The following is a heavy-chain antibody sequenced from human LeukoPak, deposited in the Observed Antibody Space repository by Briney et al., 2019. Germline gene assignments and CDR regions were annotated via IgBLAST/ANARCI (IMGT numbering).Heavy chain of an antibody. Sequence: ASVKVSGKASVNTFTGYYMHWVRQAPGQGLEWMGWINPNRGGTNYAQNFQGRVSMTRDTSISTAYMELSSLRFDDTAVYYCARLGSSDIWGQGTMVTVSS. J-gene: IGHJ3*02. D-gene: IGHD3-16*01. CDR1: VNTFTGYY. CDR3: ARLGSSDI. V-gene: IGHV1-2*02. CDR2: INPNRGGT.